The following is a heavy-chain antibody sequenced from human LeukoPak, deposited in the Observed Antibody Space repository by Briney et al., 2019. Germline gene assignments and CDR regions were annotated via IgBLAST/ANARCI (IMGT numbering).Heavy chain of an antibody. CDR1: GYTFTSYG. D-gene: IGHD6-19*01. Sequence: GASVKVSCKASGYTFTSYGISWVRQAPGQGLEWMGWISAYNGNTNYAQKLQGRVTMTTDTSTSTAYMELRSLRSDDTAVYYCARRKIITKWLQADIAVAGNFDYWGQGTLVTVSS. CDR2: ISAYNGNT. CDR3: ARRKIITKWLQADIAVAGNFDY. J-gene: IGHJ4*02. V-gene: IGHV1-18*01.